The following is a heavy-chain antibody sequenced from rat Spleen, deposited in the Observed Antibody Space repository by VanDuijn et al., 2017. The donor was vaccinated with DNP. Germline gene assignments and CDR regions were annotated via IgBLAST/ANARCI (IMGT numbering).Heavy chain of an antibody. J-gene: IGHJ2*01. D-gene: IGHD1-4*01. CDR1: GFTFSDYY. CDR2: IGFDGGSS. CDR3: ARHVLPLRVWDY. Sequence: EVLLVESGGGLVQPGRSLKLSCAASGFTFSDYYMAWVRQAPTRGLEWVAYIGFDGGSSYYGDSVKGRFTISRDNAKSTLYLQMDSLRSEDMATYYCARHVLPLRVWDYWGQGVMVTVSS. V-gene: IGHV5-22*01.